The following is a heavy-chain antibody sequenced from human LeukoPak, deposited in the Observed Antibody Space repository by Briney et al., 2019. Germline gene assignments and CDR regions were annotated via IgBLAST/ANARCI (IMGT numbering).Heavy chain of an antibody. CDR1: GFTFSSYG. CDR3: AKDRGTYYFDY. CDR2: MSYDGSNK. V-gene: IGHV3-30*18. Sequence: GGSLRLSCAASGFTFSSYGMHWVRQAPGKGLEWVAVMSYDGSNKYYADSVKGRFTISRDNSKNTLYLQMNSLRAEDTAVYYCAKDRGTYYFDYWGQGTLVTVSS. J-gene: IGHJ4*02. D-gene: IGHD3-10*01.